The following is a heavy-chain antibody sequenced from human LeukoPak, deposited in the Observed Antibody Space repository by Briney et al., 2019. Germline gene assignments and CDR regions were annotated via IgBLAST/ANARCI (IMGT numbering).Heavy chain of an antibody. J-gene: IGHJ4*02. Sequence: PGGSLRLSCAASGFTFSSYWMHWVRQAPGKGLLWVSRINSDGSSTSYADSVEGRFTISRDNAKNTLYLQMNSLRAEDTAVYYCARETPEYDWGQGTLVTVSS. D-gene: IGHD6-6*01. CDR3: ARETPEYD. CDR1: GFTFSSYW. CDR2: INSDGSST. V-gene: IGHV3-74*01.